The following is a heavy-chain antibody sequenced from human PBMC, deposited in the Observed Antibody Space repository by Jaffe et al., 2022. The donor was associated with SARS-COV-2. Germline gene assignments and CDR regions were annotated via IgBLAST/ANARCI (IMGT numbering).Heavy chain of an antibody. CDR2: ISYDGSNK. V-gene: IGHV3-30-3*01. D-gene: IGHD3-22*01. CDR1: GFTFSSYA. Sequence: QVQLVESGGGVVQPGRSLRLSCAASGFTFSSYAMHWVRQAPGKGLEWVAVISYDGSNKYYADSVKGRFTISRDNSKNTLYLQMNSLRAEDTAVYYCARGGYYDSSGSDYWGQGTLVTVSS. J-gene: IGHJ4*02. CDR3: ARGGYYDSSGSDY.